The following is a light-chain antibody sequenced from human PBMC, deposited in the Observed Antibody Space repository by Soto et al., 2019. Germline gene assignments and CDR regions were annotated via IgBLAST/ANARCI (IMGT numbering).Light chain of an antibody. CDR2: WAS. CDR3: QQYYSSPYT. CDR1: QSLLYSSNNKNY. Sequence: DIVMTQSPDSLAVSLGERATINCKSSQSLLYSSNNKNYLAWYQQKPGQPPKLLIYWASTREFGVPDRFSGSESGTDFTLTISSLQAEDVAVYYCQQYYSSPYTFGQGTKLEIK. J-gene: IGKJ2*01. V-gene: IGKV4-1*01.